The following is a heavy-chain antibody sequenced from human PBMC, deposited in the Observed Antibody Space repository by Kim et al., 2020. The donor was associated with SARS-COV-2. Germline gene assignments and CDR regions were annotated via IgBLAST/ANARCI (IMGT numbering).Heavy chain of an antibody. CDR1: GGSISSYY. CDR3: ARGVGATILFDY. J-gene: IGHJ4*02. CDR2: IYYSGST. V-gene: IGHV4-59*01. Sequence: SETLSLTCTVSGGSISSYYWSWIRQPPGKGLEWIGYIYYSGSTNYNPSLKSRVTISVDTSKNQFSLKLSSVTAADTAVYYCARGVGATILFDYWGQGTLVTVSS. D-gene: IGHD1-26*01.